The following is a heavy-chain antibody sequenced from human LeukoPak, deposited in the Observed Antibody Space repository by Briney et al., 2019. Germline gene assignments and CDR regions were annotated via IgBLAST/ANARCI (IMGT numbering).Heavy chain of an antibody. D-gene: IGHD1-26*01. CDR2: FDPEDGET. J-gene: IGHJ4*02. Sequence: ASVKVSCKVSGYTLTELSMHWVRQAPGKGLEWMGGFDPEDGETIYAQNFQGRVTMTEDTSTDTAYMELSSLRSEDTAVYYCATVGATVTYFDYWGQGTLVTVSS. CDR1: GYTLTELS. CDR3: ATVGATVTYFDY. V-gene: IGHV1-24*01.